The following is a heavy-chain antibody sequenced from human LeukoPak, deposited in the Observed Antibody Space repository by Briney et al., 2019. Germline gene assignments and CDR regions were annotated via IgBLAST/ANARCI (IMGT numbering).Heavy chain of an antibody. V-gene: IGHV3-23*01. D-gene: IGHD1-7*01. CDR1: GFTFSSYA. J-gene: IGHJ4*02. CDR2: ISGSGGST. CDR3: AKAHNWNYPSYFDY. Sequence: GGSLRLSCAASGFTFSSYAMSRFRQAPGKGLEWVSAISGSGGSTYYADSVKGRFTISRDNSKNTLYLQMNSLRAEDTAVYYCAKAHNWNYPSYFDYWGQGTLVTVSS.